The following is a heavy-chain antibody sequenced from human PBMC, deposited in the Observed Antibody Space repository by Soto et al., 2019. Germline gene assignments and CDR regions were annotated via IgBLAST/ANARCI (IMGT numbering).Heavy chain of an antibody. CDR2: IYYSGST. V-gene: IGHV4-59*08. J-gene: IGHJ4*02. Sequence: QVQLQESGPGLVKPSETLSLTCTVSGGSISSYYWSWIRQPPGKGLEWIGYIYYSGSTNYNPSLKSRVTISVDTSKIQLSLKLNSMTAADTAVYYCARHNYGSGSTYFDYWGQGTLVTVSS. CDR3: ARHNYGSGSTYFDY. CDR1: GGSISSYY. D-gene: IGHD3-10*01.